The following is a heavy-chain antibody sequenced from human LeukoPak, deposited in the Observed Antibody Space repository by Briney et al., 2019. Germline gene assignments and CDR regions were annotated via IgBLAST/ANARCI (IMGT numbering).Heavy chain of an antibody. Sequence: GGSLRLSCAASGFTFSTYWMSWVRQAPGKGLEWVANIKQDRSEKYYVDSVKGRFTISRDNAKNSLFLQMNSLRAEDTAVYYCARAPYCGGDCYVYAFDIWGLGTMVTVSS. CDR2: IKQDRSEK. V-gene: IGHV3-7*01. J-gene: IGHJ3*02. CDR3: ARAPYCGGDCYVYAFDI. CDR1: GFTFSTYW. D-gene: IGHD2-21*01.